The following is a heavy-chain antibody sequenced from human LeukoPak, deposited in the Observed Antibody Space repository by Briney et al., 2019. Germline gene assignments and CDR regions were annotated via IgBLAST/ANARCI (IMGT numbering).Heavy chain of an antibody. CDR1: GFTVSSNY. Sequence: PGGSLRLSCAASGFTVSSNYMSWVRQAPGKGLEWVSVIYSGGSTYYADSVRGRFAISRDNSKNTLYLQMNSLRAEDTAVYYCAKDQDYYGSGSYYRGYWGQGTLVTVSS. CDR2: IYSGGST. V-gene: IGHV3-66*01. D-gene: IGHD3-10*01. J-gene: IGHJ4*02. CDR3: AKDQDYYGSGSYYRGY.